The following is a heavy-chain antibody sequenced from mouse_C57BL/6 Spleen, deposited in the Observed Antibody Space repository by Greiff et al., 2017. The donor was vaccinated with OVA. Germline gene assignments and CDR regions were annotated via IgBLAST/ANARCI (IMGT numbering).Heavy chain of an antibody. CDR2: IYPGDGDT. CDR1: GYAFSSSW. D-gene: IGHD3-1*01. CDR3: AREDQARFAY. Sequence: QVQLKQSGPELVKPGASVKISCKASGYAFSSSWMNWVKQRPGKGLEWIGRIYPGDGDTNYNGKLKGKATLTADKSPSTAYMQLSSLTSEDSAVYFCAREDQARFAYWGQGTLVTVSA. V-gene: IGHV1-82*01. J-gene: IGHJ3*01.